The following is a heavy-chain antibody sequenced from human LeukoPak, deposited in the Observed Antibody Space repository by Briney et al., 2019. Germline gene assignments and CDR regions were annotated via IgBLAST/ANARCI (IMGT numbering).Heavy chain of an antibody. Sequence: ASVRVSCKASGYTFTGYYMHWVRQAPGQGPEWMGWINPASGDTNYVQKFQGRVTMTRDTSINTAYMEMNSLRTDDTAVYFCARGDNRNYFSPDSWGQGTLVTVSS. V-gene: IGHV1-2*02. CDR1: GYTFTGYY. CDR2: INPASGDT. D-gene: IGHD1-7*01. J-gene: IGHJ4*02. CDR3: ARGDNRNYFSPDS.